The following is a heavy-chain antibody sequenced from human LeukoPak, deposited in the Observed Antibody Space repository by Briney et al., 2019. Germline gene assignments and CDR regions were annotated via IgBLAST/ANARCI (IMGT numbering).Heavy chain of an antibody. Sequence: GGSLRLSCAASGFTFDDYGMSWVRQAPGKGLEWVSGINWNGGSTGYADSVKGQFTISRDNAKNSLYLQMNSLRAEDTALYYCARDFDYDSSGFYAFDIWGQGTMVTVSS. V-gene: IGHV3-20*04. D-gene: IGHD3-22*01. CDR3: ARDFDYDSSGFYAFDI. CDR2: INWNGGST. J-gene: IGHJ3*02. CDR1: GFTFDDYG.